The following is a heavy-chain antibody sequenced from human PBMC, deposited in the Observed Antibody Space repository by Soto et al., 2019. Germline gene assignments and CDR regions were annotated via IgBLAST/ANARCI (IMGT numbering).Heavy chain of an antibody. CDR3: AKDLRSSGPDY. CDR1: GFTFSSYG. Sequence: GGSLRLSCAASGFTFSSYGMHWVRQAPGKGLEWVAVISYDGSNKYYAGSVKGRFTISRDNSKNTLYLQMNSLRAEDTAVYYCAKDLRSSGPDYWGQGTLVTVS. J-gene: IGHJ4*02. CDR2: ISYDGSNK. V-gene: IGHV3-30*18. D-gene: IGHD6-19*01.